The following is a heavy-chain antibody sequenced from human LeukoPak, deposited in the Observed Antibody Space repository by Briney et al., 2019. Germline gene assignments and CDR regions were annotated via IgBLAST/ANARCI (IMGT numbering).Heavy chain of an antibody. D-gene: IGHD2-2*03. CDR1: GGTFSSYA. CDR2: IIPIFDTA. J-gene: IGHJ5*02. CDR3: ARDVSGYCSSTSCLLGGWFDP. Sequence: SVKVSCKASGGTFSSYAISWVRQAPGQGLEWMGGIIPIFDTANYAQKFQGRVTITTDESTSTAYMELSSLRSEDTAVYYCARDVSGYCSSTSCLLGGWFDPWGQGTLVTVSS. V-gene: IGHV1-69*05.